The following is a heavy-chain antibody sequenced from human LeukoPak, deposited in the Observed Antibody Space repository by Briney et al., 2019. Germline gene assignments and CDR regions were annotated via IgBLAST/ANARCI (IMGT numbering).Heavy chain of an antibody. Sequence: NPSETLSLTCTVSGGSIRSSYYYWGWIRQPPGKGLEWIGSIYDSGSTYYNPSLKSRVTISVDTSKDQFSLKLNSVTAADTAVYYCARRDVVVQLAHWGQGTLVTVSS. J-gene: IGHJ4*02. D-gene: IGHD2-2*01. CDR3: ARRDVVVQLAH. V-gene: IGHV4-39*01. CDR2: IYDSGST. CDR1: GGSIRSSYYY.